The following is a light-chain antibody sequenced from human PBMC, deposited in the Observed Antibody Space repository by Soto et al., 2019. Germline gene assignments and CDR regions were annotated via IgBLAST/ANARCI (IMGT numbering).Light chain of an antibody. V-gene: IGKV4-1*01. CDR3: QQYYSTLYT. J-gene: IGKJ2*01. CDR2: WAS. CDR1: QSVLYSSNNKNF. Sequence: IVMTQSPDSLAVSLGERATINCKSSQSVLYSSNNKNFLAWYQQKPGQPPKLLISWASTRESGVPDRFSGSGSGKDFTLTISSLQAEDVAVYYCQQYYSTLYTFGQGTKLEIK.